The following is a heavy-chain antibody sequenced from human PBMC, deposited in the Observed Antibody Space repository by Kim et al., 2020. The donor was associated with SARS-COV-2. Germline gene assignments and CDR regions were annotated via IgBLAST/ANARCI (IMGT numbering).Heavy chain of an antibody. Sequence: GRFTISRDNSKNTLYLQMNSLRAEDTAVYYCARGPINSSSWRFNQYYFDYWGQGTLVTVSS. J-gene: IGHJ4*02. D-gene: IGHD6-13*01. V-gene: IGHV3-30*07. CDR3: ARGPINSSSWRFNQYYFDY.